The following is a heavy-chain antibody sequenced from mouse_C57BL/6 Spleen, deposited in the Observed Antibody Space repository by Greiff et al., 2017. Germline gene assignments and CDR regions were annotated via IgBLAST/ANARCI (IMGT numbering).Heavy chain of an antibody. J-gene: IGHJ4*01. Sequence: VKLLESGPELVKPGASVKISCKASGYAFSSSWMNWVKQRPGKGLEWIGRIYPGDGDTNYNGKFKGKAALTADKSSSTAYMQLSSLTSEDSAVYFCARVPDAYGYYAMDYWGQGTSVTVSS. D-gene: IGHD6-5*01. CDR3: ARVPDAYGYYAMDY. CDR2: IYPGDGDT. CDR1: GYAFSSSW. V-gene: IGHV1-82*01.